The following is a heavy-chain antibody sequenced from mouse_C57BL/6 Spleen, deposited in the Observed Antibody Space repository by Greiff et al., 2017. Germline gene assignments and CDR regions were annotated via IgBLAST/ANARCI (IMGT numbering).Heavy chain of an antibody. V-gene: IGHV5-16*01. CDR1: GFTFSDYY. CDR3: AREDYYYYYFDV. CDR2: INHDGSST. Sequence: EVQRVESEGGLVQPGSSMKLSCTASGFTFSDYYMAWVRQVPEKGLEWVVNINHDGSSTYYMDSLKSRFIISRDNAKNILYLQMSRLTSEDTATYYCAREDYYYYYFDVWGTGTTVTVSS. D-gene: IGHD1-1*01. J-gene: IGHJ1*03.